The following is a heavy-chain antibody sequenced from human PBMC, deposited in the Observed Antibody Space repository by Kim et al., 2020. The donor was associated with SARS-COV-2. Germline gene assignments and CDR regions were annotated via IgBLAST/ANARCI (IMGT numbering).Heavy chain of an antibody. D-gene: IGHD1-26*01. Sequence: AQKYQGRVTMTENTSTDTAYMELSSLRSEDTAVYYCATLVGATSAPRFDYWGQGTLVTVAS. V-gene: IGHV1-24*01. CDR3: ATLVGATSAPRFDY. J-gene: IGHJ4*02.